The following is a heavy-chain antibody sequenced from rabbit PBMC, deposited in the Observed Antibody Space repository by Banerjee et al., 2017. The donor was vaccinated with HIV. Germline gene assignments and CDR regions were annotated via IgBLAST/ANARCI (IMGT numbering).Heavy chain of an antibody. V-gene: IGHV1S40*01. CDR3: ARDDAGVVGYDWDL. CDR1: GFSFSSSYW. CDR2: IAIGSGSI. Sequence: QSLEESGGDLVKPGASLTLTCTASGFSFSSSYWICWVRQAPGKGLEWIGRIAIGSGSIVYASWAKGRFTISKTSSTTVTLQMTSLTAADTATYFCARDDAGVVGYDWDLWGQGTLVTVS. D-gene: IGHD4-2*01. J-gene: IGHJ3*01.